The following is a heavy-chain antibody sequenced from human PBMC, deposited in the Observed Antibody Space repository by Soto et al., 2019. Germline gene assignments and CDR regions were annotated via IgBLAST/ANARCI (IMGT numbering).Heavy chain of an antibody. Sequence: PSETLSLTCAVSGGSISSSNWWSWVREPPGKGLEWIGEIYHSGSTNYNPSLKSRVTISVDKSKNQFSLKLSSVTAADTAVYYCARDGSAVAGTLGYYYYGMDVWGQGTTVTVSS. J-gene: IGHJ6*02. CDR3: ARDGSAVAGTLGYYYYGMDV. CDR2: IYHSGST. CDR1: GGSISSSNW. V-gene: IGHV4-4*02. D-gene: IGHD6-19*01.